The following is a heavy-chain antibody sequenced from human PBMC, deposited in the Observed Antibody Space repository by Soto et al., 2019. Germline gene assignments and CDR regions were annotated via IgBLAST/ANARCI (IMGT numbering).Heavy chain of an antibody. Sequence: GSLRLSCTASGFTFGDYAMSWFRQAPGKGLEWVGFIRSKAYGGTTEYAASVKGRFTISRDDSKSIAYLQMNSLKTEDTAVYYCTSPSYYGSGTTGGVWGQGTTVTVS. CDR1: GFTFGDYA. CDR3: TSPSYYGSGTTGGV. CDR2: IRSKAYGGTT. V-gene: IGHV3-49*03. D-gene: IGHD3-10*01. J-gene: IGHJ6*02.